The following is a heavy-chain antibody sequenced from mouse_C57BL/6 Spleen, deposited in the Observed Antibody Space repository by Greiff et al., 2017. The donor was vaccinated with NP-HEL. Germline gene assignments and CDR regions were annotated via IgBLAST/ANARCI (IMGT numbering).Heavy chain of an antibody. CDR1: GYTFTSYW. D-gene: IGHD1-1*01. CDR3: ARRTVVALDAMDY. V-gene: IGHV1-7*01. J-gene: IGHJ4*01. CDR2: INPSSGYT. Sequence: VQLQESGAELAKPGASVKLSCKASGYTFTSYWMHWVKQRPGQGLEWIGYINPSSGYTKYNQKFKDKATLTADKSSSTAYMQLSSLTYEDSAVYYCARRTVVALDAMDYWGQGTSVTVSS.